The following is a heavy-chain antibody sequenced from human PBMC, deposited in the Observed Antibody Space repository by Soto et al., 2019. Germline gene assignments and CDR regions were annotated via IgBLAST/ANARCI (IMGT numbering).Heavy chain of an antibody. V-gene: IGHV4-39*01. J-gene: IGHJ6*02. CDR3: ASGPGSFYGMDV. Sequence: SETLSLTCPVSGGSISSSSYYWGWIRQPPVKGLEWIGSIYYSGSTYYNPSLKSRVTISVDTSKNQFSLKLSSVTAADTAVYYCASGPGSFYGMDVWGQGTTVTVSS. D-gene: IGHD1-26*01. CDR2: IYYSGST. CDR1: GGSISSSSYY.